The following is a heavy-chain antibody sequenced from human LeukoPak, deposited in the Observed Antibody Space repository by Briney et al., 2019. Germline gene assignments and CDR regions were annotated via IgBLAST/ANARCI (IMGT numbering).Heavy chain of an antibody. D-gene: IGHD3-22*01. J-gene: IGHJ4*02. CDR2: ISSSSSYI. V-gene: IGHV3-21*01. CDR3: ATDYYDSSGYYQNLYYFDY. CDR1: GFTFSSYS. Sequence: PGGSLRLSCAASGFTFSSYSMNWVRQAPGKGLEWVSSISSSSSYIYYADSVKGRFTISRDKAKNSLYLQMNSLRAEDTAVYYCATDYYDSSGYYQNLYYFDYWGQGTLVTVSS.